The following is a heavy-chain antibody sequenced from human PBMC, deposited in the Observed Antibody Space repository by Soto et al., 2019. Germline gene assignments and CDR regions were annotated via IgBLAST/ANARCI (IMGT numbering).Heavy chain of an antibody. V-gene: IGHV4-59*01. CDR1: GGSISSYY. D-gene: IGHD3-3*01. Sequence: SETLSLTCAVCGGSISSYYWSWIRQPPGKGLEWIGYIYYSGSTNYNPSLKSRVTISVDTSKNQFSLKLSSVTAADTAVYYCARMYYHFWSGYYYHYYYMAVWGKGTTVTVSS. CDR2: IYYSGST. CDR3: ARMYYHFWSGYYYHYYYMAV. J-gene: IGHJ6*03.